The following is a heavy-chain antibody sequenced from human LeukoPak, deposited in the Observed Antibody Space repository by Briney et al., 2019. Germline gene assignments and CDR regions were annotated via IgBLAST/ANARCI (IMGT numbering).Heavy chain of an antibody. CDR3: ARSVSTGVVAATFDY. J-gene: IGHJ4*02. CDR2: IIPIFGTA. CDR1: GGTFNSYA. V-gene: IGHV1-69*01. Sequence: SVKVSCKASGGTFNSYAISWVRQAPGQGLEWMGGIIPIFGTANYAQKFQGRVTITADESTSTAYMELSSLRSEDTAVYYCARSVSTGVVAATFDYWGQGTLVTVSS. D-gene: IGHD2-15*01.